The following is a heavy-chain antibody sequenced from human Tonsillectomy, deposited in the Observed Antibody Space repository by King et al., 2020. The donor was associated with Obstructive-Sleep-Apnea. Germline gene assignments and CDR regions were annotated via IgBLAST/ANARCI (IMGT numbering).Heavy chain of an antibody. J-gene: IGHJ4*02. V-gene: IGHV1-8*01. CDR3: ARGLGYYGSGSYLRVFYFDY. D-gene: IGHD3-10*01. CDR1: GYTFTNYD. Sequence: QLVQSGAEVKKPGASVKVSCKASGYTFTNYDVNWVRQATGQGLEWMGWMNPNSGNTDYSQKFQGRVTMTRNTSISTAFMELSSLRSEDTAVYYCARGLGYYGSGSYLRVFYFDYWGQGTLVTVSS. CDR2: MNPNSGNT.